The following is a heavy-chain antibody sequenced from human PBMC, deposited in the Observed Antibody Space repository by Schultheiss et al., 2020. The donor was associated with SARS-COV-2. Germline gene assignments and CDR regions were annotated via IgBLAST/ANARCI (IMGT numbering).Heavy chain of an antibody. V-gene: IGHV3-23*01. CDR1: GFTVSSNY. D-gene: IGHD2-15*01. CDR3: ATSRASRVVAATLDY. J-gene: IGHJ4*02. CDR2: ISGSGANT. Sequence: GESLKISCAASGFTVSSNYMSWVRQAPGKGLEWVSAISGSGANTYYANSVKGRFTISRDNSKNTLYLQMNSLRAEDTAVYYCATSRASRVVAATLDYWGQGTLVTVSS.